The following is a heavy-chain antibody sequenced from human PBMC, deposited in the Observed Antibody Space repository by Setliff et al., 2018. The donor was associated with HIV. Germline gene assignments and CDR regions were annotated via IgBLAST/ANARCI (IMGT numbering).Heavy chain of an antibody. CDR3: AGRIQLWFDY. CDR2: IYYSGST. CDR1: GGSLSAYY. V-gene: IGHV4-59*01. D-gene: IGHD5-18*01. Sequence: SETLSLTCTVSGGSLSAYYWSWIRQPPGKGLEWIGYIYYSGSTNYNPSLKSRVTISVDTSKNQFSLKLSSVTAADTAVYYCAGRIQLWFDYWGQGTLVTVSS. J-gene: IGHJ4*02.